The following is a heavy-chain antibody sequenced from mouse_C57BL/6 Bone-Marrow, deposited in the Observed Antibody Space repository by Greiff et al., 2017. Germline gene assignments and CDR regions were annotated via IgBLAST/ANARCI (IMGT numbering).Heavy chain of an antibody. J-gene: IGHJ1*03. D-gene: IGHD2-1*01. Sequence: QVQLQQPGAELVMPGASVKLSCKASGYTFTSYWMHWVKQRPGQGLEWIGEIDPSDSYTNYNQKFKGKSTLTVDKYSSTAYMQLSSLTSEDSAVYYCGRYLLWSPYWYFDVWGTGTTVTVSS. V-gene: IGHV1-69*01. CDR1: GYTFTSYW. CDR2: IDPSDSYT. CDR3: GRYLLWSPYWYFDV.